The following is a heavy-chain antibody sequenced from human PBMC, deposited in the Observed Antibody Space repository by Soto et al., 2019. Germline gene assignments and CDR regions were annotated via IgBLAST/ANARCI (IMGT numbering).Heavy chain of an antibody. J-gene: IGHJ3*02. D-gene: IGHD6-19*01. V-gene: IGHV3-23*01. CDR3: AKVDHEGSGWYNDAFDI. CDR2: ISGSGGST. Sequence: GGSLRLSCAASGFTFSSYAMSWVRQAPGKGLEWVSAISGSGGSTYYADSVKGRFTISRDNSKNTLYLQMNSLRAEDTAVYYCAKVDHEGSGWYNDAFDIWGQGTMVTVSS. CDR1: GFTFSSYA.